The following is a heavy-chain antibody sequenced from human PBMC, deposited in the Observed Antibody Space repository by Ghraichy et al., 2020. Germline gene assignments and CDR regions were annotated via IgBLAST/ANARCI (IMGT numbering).Heavy chain of an antibody. CDR3: AREGRMVRGVKNFYGMDG. CDR1: GFTFSSHA. Sequence: GGSLRLSCAASGFTFSSHAMYWVRQAPGKGLEWVAVTSYDGTDKYYADSVKGRFTISRDNSKNTLYLQMNSLTAEDTAVYYCAREGRMVRGVKNFYGMDGXGXGTTXTVSS. J-gene: IGHJ6*02. V-gene: IGHV3-30*04. D-gene: IGHD3-10*01. CDR2: TSYDGTDK.